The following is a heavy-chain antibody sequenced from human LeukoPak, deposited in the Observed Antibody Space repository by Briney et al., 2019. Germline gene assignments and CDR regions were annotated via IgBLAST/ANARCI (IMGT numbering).Heavy chain of an antibody. J-gene: IGHJ4*02. CDR1: GGSISSGSYY. CDR3: ARQRGSYAPDY. Sequence: PSQTLSLTCTASGGSISSGSYYWRWLRQPAGTGLEWIGRIYTSGSTNYNPSLKSRVTISVDTSKNQFSLKLSSVTAADTAVYYCARQRGSYAPDYWGQGTLVTVSS. CDR2: IYTSGST. V-gene: IGHV4-61*02. D-gene: IGHD1-26*01.